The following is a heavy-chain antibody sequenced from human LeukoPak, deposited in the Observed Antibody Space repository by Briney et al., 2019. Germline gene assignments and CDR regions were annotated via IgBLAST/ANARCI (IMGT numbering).Heavy chain of an antibody. J-gene: IGHJ4*02. D-gene: IGHD6-13*01. CDR2: ISWNSGSI. CDR1: AFTFDDYA. Sequence: GGSLRLSCVASAFTFDDYAMHWVRQAPGKGLEWVSHISWNSGSIAYADSVKGRFTISRDNAKNSLYLQMNSLRPEDTALYYCASSRGTSTAKFDYWGQGTLVTVSS. CDR3: ASSRGTSTAKFDY. V-gene: IGHV3-9*01.